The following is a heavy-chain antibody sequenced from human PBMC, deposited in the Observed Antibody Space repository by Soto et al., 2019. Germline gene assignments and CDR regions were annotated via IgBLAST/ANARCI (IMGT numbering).Heavy chain of an antibody. V-gene: IGHV4-30-4*01. CDR2: IYYSGST. D-gene: IGHD2-2*02. CDR3: ASIIVVVPAAIRDDAFDI. Sequence: SETLSLTCTVSGGYIISGNYYWSWMLHPQGMGLEWIGYIYYSGSTYYNPSLKSRVTISVDTSKNQFSLKLSSVTAADTAVYYCASIIVVVPAAIRDDAFDIWGQGTMVTVSS. CDR1: GGYIISGNYY. J-gene: IGHJ3*02.